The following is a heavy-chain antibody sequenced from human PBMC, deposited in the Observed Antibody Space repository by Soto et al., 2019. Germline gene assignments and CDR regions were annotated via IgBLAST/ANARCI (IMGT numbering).Heavy chain of an antibody. Sequence: QVQLVQSGAEVKKPGSSVKVSCKASGGTFSSYAISWVRQAPGQGLEWMGGIIPIFGTANYAQKFQGRVTITXXEXTXTAYTELRSLRSEDTAVYYCARGLYYYDRSGYPFAYWGQGTLVTVSS. CDR1: GGTFSSYA. CDR3: ARGLYYYDRSGYPFAY. J-gene: IGHJ4*02. D-gene: IGHD3-22*01. V-gene: IGHV1-69*05. CDR2: IIPIFGTA.